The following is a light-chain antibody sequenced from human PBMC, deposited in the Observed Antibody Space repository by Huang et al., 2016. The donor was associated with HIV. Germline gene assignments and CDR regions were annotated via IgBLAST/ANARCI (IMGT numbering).Light chain of an antibody. CDR3: QQYNNWPLT. Sequence: EIVMTQSPATLSVSPGERATLSCRASQSVSSNLAWYQQKPGQVPRLLIYGASTRATGSPARCSGSGSGTEFTLTISRLQSEDFAVYYCQQYNNWPLTFGGGTNVEIK. V-gene: IGKV3-15*01. CDR2: GAS. CDR1: QSVSSN. J-gene: IGKJ4*01.